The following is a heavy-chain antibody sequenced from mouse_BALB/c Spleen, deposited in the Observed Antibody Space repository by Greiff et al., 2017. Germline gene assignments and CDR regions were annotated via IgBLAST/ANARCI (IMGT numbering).Heavy chain of an antibody. V-gene: IGHV1-18*01. CDR2: INPNNGGT. CDR1: GYTFTDYN. D-gene: IGHD2-10*02. Sequence: VQLKESGPELVKPGASVKIPCKASGYTFTDYNMDWVKQSHGKSLEWIGDINPNNGGTIYNQKFKGKATLTVDKSSSTAYMELRSLTSEDTAVYYCAREEYGNFAYWGRGTLVTVSA. CDR3: AREEYGNFAY. J-gene: IGHJ3*01.